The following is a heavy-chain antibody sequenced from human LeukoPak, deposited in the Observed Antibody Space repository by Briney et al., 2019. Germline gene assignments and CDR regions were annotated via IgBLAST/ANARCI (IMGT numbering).Heavy chain of an antibody. J-gene: IGHJ4*02. D-gene: IGHD3-10*01. CDR2: INYSGSI. V-gene: IGHV4-34*01. CDR1: GGSFSGYY. CDR3: ARREYYASGSSY. Sequence: SETLSLTCAVYGGSFSGYYWTWIRQPPGKGLEWIGEINYSGSINYNPSLKSRVTISVDTSKNQFSLKLNSVTAADTAVYYCARREYYASGSSYWGQGTLVTVSS.